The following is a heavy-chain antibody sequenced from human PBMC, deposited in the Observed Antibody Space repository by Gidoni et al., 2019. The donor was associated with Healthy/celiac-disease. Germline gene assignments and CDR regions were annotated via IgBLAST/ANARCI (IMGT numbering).Heavy chain of an antibody. CDR2: IIPIFGTA. Sequence: QVQLVQSGAEVKKPGSSVKVSCKASGGNCSSYAISWVRQAPGQGLEWMGGIIPIFGTATSAQKFQGRVTITADESTSTAYMELSSLRSEDTAVYYCASETGDYYDSSGRNQHWGQGTLVTVSS. D-gene: IGHD3-22*01. J-gene: IGHJ1*01. V-gene: IGHV1-69*01. CDR3: ASETGDYYDSSGRNQH. CDR1: GGNCSSYA.